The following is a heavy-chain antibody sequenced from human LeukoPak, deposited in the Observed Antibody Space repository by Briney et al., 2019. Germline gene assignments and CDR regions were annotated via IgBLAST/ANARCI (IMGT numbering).Heavy chain of an antibody. Sequence: ASVKVSCKASGYTFTSYYIHWVRQATGQGLEWMGWINPNSGATNYAQKFQGRVTMTRNTSISTAYMELTSLRSDDTAVYYCARIRRSGARQHHYHFDYWGQGTLVTVSS. CDR1: GYTFTSYY. J-gene: IGHJ4*02. CDR3: ARIRRSGARQHHYHFDY. CDR2: INPNSGAT. D-gene: IGHD1-1*01. V-gene: IGHV1-2*02.